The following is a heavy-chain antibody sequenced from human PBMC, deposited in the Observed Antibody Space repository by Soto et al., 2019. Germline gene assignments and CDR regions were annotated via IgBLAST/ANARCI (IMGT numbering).Heavy chain of an antibody. V-gene: IGHV1-2*06. CDR1: GYFFTSHY. J-gene: IGHJ4*02. CDR3: AREVTYGGGSFSLGL. D-gene: IGHD3-10*01. Sequence: ASVKVSCKTSGYFFTSHYIHWLRLAPGRGLEWMGRINPNNGDTNSPQKFQGRVTMTSDTSISTAYMEMSGLRSDDTALYYCAREVTYGGGSFSLGLWGQGTLVTVSS. CDR2: INPNNGDT.